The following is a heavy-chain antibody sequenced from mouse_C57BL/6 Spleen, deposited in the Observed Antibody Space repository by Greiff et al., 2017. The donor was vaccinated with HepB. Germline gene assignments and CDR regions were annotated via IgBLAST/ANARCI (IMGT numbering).Heavy chain of an antibody. CDR2: INPNNGGT. V-gene: IGHV1-22*01. CDR1: GYTFTDYN. Sequence: EVQLQQSGPELVKPGASVKMSCKASGYTFTDYNMHWVKQSHGKSLEWIGYINPNNGGTSYNQKFKGKATLTVNKSSSTAYMELRSLTSEDSAVYYCARWANWDGYFDVWGTGTTVTVSS. CDR3: ARWANWDGYFDV. D-gene: IGHD4-1*01. J-gene: IGHJ1*03.